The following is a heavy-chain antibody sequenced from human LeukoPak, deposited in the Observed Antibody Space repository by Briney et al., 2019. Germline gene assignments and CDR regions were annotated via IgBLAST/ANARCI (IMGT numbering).Heavy chain of an antibody. D-gene: IGHD6-19*01. V-gene: IGHV1-8*01. J-gene: IGHJ4*02. Sequence: ASVKVSCKASGYTFTSYDINWVRQATGQGLEWMGWMNPNSGNTGYAQKFQGRVTMTRNTSISTAYMELSSLRSEDTAVYYCARVRGEQWLIDYWGQGTLVTASS. CDR3: ARVRGEQWLIDY. CDR1: GYTFTSYD. CDR2: MNPNSGNT.